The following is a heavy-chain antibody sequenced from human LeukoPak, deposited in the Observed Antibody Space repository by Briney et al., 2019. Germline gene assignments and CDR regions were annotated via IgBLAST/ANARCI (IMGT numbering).Heavy chain of an antibody. V-gene: IGHV3-66*01. D-gene: IGHD5-12*01. CDR3: ARVMRWLRFPYFDY. J-gene: IGHJ4*02. Sequence: GGSLRLSCAASEFSVGSNYMTWVRQAPGKGLEWVSLIYSGGSTYYADSVKGRFTISRDNSKNTLHLQMNSLRAEDTAVYYCARVMRWLRFPYFDYWGQGTLVTVSS. CDR2: IYSGGST. CDR1: EFSVGSNY.